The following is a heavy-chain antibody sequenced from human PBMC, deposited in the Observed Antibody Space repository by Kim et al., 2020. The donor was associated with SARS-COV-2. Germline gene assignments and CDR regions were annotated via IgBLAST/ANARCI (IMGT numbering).Heavy chain of an antibody. CDR3: ARGAWEARAFDI. D-gene: IGHD1-26*01. J-gene: IGHJ3*02. Sequence: YYADHVNGRLTISRHNSKNTLYLQMNSLRAEDTAVYYWARGAWEARAFDIWGQGTMVTVSS. V-gene: IGHV3-53*04.